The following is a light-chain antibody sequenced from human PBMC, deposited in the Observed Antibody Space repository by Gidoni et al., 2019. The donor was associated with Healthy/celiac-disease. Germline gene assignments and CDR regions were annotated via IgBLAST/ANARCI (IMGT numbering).Light chain of an antibody. CDR2: YAS. CDR1: QSISSW. CDR3: QQYNSYSRDT. V-gene: IGKV1-5*01. Sequence: DIQMTQSPSTLSASVGDRVTITCRASQSISSWLAWYQQKPGKAPKLLIYYASSLESGVPSRFSGSGSGTEFTLTFSSLQPDDFATYYCQQYNSYSRDTFGQGTKLEIK. J-gene: IGKJ2*01.